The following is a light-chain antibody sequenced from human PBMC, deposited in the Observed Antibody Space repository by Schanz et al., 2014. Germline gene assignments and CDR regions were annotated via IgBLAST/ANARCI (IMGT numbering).Light chain of an antibody. CDR3: NSYAGSNNWV. CDR2: DVS. Sequence: QSALTQPASVSGSPGQSITISCTGTSSDVGGYNYVSWYQQHPGKAPKLMIYDVSNRPSGVSNRFSGSKSGNTASLTVSGLQAEDEADYYCNSYAGSNNWVFGGGTKVTVL. J-gene: IGLJ3*02. CDR1: SSDVGGYNY. V-gene: IGLV2-14*01.